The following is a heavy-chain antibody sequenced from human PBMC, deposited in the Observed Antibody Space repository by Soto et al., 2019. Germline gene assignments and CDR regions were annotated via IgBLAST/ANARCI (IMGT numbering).Heavy chain of an antibody. CDR2: ISYDGKNK. J-gene: IGHJ4*02. CDR1: GVTFSDFN. V-gene: IGHV3-30*03. CDR3: SGRWLPSDF. Sequence: GGSLRLSCAASGVTFSDFNMHWVRQAPGKGLEWVALISYDGKNKDYADSVKGRFTISRDNSMNTLYLQMNSLRRDDTAVYYCSGRWLPSDFWGQGALVTVSS. D-gene: IGHD1-26*01.